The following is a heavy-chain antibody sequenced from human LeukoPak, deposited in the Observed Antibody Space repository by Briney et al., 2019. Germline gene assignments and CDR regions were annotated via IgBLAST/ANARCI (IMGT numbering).Heavy chain of an antibody. D-gene: IGHD1-26*01. CDR2: IYYSGST. J-gene: IGHJ4*02. CDR3: ARIVAVSRYFDY. V-gene: IGHV4-59*12. CDR1: GGSISSSY. Sequence: PSETLSLTCTVSGGSISSSYWSWIRQPPGKGLEWIGYIYYSGSTNYNPSLKSRVTISVDTSKNQFSLKLSSVTAADTAVYYCARIVAVSRYFDYWGQGTLVTVSS.